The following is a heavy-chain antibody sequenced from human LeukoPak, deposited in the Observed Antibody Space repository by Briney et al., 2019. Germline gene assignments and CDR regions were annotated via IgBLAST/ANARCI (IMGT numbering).Heavy chain of an antibody. J-gene: IGHJ4*02. CDR3: ARAQELLWFGELRALDY. D-gene: IGHD3-10*01. Sequence: GGSLRLSCAASGFTFSSYEMNWVRQAPGKGLEWVSYISSSGSTIYYADSVKGRFTISRDNAKNSLYLQMNSLRAEDTAVYYSARAQELLWFGELRALDYWGQGTLVTVSS. CDR2: ISSSGSTI. CDR1: GFTFSSYE. V-gene: IGHV3-48*03.